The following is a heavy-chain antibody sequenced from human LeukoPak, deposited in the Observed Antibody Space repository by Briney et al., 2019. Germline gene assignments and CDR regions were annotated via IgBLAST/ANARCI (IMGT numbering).Heavy chain of an antibody. J-gene: IGHJ4*02. Sequence: GASVKVSCKASGGTFSSYAIGWVRQAPGQGLEWMGGIIPIFGTANYAQKFQGRVTITTDESTSTAYMELSSLRSEDTAVYYCARGKMGDFWRLYFDYWGQGTLVTVSS. CDR2: IIPIFGTA. CDR3: ARGKMGDFWRLYFDY. CDR1: GGTFSSYA. V-gene: IGHV1-69*05. D-gene: IGHD3-3*01.